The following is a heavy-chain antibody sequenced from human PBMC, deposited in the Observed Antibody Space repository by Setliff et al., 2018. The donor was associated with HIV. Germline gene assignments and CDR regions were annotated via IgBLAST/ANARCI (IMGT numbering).Heavy chain of an antibody. CDR3: ATRPRDAFWSGFDY. J-gene: IGHJ4*02. CDR2: FDPEDGET. Sequence: LTKLSIHWVRQGPGKGLEWMGGFDPEDGETIYAQKFQGRVTMTEDTSIDTAYMRMSSLRSEDTAVYYCATRPRDAFWSGFDYWGQGTLVTVAS. D-gene: IGHD3-3*01. CDR1: LTKLS. V-gene: IGHV1-24*01.